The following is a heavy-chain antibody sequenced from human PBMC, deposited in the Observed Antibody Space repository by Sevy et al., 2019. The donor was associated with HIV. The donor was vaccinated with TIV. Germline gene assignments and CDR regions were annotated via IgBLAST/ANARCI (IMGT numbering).Heavy chain of an antibody. CDR2: ITPNNGNT. V-gene: IGHV1-18*01. J-gene: IGHJ1*01. CDR1: GYTFTNYH. Sequence: ASVTVSCKASGYTFTNYHITWVRQAPGQGLEWMGWITPNNGNTEYVQRLQGRVTMTTDTSTSTAYMELRNLKSDDTAVYYCARAPSGSQGPGQYFHHWGQGTLVTVSS. CDR3: ARAPSGSQGPGQYFHH. D-gene: IGHD1-26*01.